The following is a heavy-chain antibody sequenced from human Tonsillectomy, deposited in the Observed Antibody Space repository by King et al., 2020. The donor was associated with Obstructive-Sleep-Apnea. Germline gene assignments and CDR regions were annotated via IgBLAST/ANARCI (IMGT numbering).Heavy chain of an antibody. D-gene: IGHD6-19*01. CDR3: ARDVIAVAGNYYYYYGMDV. Sequence: QLVQSGGGLVQPGGSLRLSCAASGFTFSSYSMNWVRQAPGKGLEWVSYISSSSSTIYYADSVKGRFTISRDNAKNSLYLQMNSLRAEDTAVYYCARDVIAVAGNYYYYYGMDVWGQGTTVTVSS. V-gene: IGHV3-48*04. CDR2: ISSSSSTI. CDR1: GFTFSSYS. J-gene: IGHJ6*02.